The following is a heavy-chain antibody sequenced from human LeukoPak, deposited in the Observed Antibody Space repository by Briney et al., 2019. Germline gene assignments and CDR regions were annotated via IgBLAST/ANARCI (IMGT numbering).Heavy chain of an antibody. J-gene: IGHJ1*01. Sequence: GGSLRLSCAASGFTVSSNYMSWVRQAPGKGLEWVANIRQDGGETYYGDSVKGRFIISRDNAKNSLFLQMNRLRAGDTAVYYCATYSSLNTREFQYWGQGTLVTVSP. CDR2: IRQDGGET. V-gene: IGHV3-7*01. CDR3: ATYSSLNTREFQY. D-gene: IGHD3-22*01. CDR1: GFTVSSNY.